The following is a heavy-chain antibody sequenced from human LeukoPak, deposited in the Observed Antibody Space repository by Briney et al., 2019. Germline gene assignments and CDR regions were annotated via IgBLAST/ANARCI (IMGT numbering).Heavy chain of an antibody. CDR1: GYTFTSYY. V-gene: IGHV1-46*01. Sequence: ASVKVSCKASGYTFTSYYMHWVRQAPGQGLEWMGIINPSGGSTSYAQKFQGRVTMTRDMSTSTVYMELSSLRSEDTAVYYCARGYCSSTSRYKGSDWFDPWGQGTLVTVSS. J-gene: IGHJ5*02. CDR3: ARGYCSSTSRYKGSDWFDP. D-gene: IGHD2-2*02. CDR2: INPSGGST.